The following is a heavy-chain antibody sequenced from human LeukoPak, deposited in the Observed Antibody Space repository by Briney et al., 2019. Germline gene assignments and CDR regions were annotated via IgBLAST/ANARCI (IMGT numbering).Heavy chain of an antibody. V-gene: IGHV4-34*01. J-gene: IGHJ4*02. CDR3: AIDHIWWNYGKRTYFFDY. D-gene: IGHD1-7*01. Sequence: PSETLSLTCAVYGGSFSGYYWSWIRQPPGKGLEWIGEINHSGRTNYNPSLKSRVTISVDTSKNQFSLKLSSVTAADTAVYYCAIDHIWWNYGKRTYFFDYWGQGTLGTVSS. CDR1: GGSFSGYY. CDR2: INHSGRT.